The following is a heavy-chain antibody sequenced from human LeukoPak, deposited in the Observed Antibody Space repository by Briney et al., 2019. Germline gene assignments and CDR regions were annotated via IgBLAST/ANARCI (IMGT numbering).Heavy chain of an antibody. D-gene: IGHD1-7*01. CDR1: GDSISSSSYY. Sequence: PSETLSLTCTVSGDSISSSSYYWGWIRQPPGKGLEWHGGIYNRVRTYYNPALKSRAPISEDTSKNQFSVNLSSVTAADTAGYYGARRRGPGTALRDWFDPWGQGTLVTVSS. CDR3: ARRRGPGTALRDWFDP. J-gene: IGHJ5*02. CDR2: IYNRVRT. V-gene: IGHV4-39*01.